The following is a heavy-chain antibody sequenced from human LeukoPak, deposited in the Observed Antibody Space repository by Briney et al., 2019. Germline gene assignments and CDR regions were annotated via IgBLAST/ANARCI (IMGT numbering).Heavy chain of an antibody. D-gene: IGHD2-21*02. V-gene: IGHV1-46*01. Sequence: ASVKVSCKASGYTLTNYYIHWVRQAPGQGLEWVGIINPSGASTIYAQKFQGRVTMTRDTSTSTVYMELSSLRSEDTAVYYCARPPDCGGDCYKYLQQWGQGTLVIVSS. CDR1: GYTLTNYY. CDR3: ARPPDCGGDCYKYLQQ. J-gene: IGHJ1*01. CDR2: INPSGAST.